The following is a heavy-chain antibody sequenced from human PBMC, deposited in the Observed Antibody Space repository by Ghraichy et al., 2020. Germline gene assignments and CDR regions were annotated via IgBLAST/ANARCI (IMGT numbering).Heavy chain of an antibody. CDR1: GGSIRDYY. J-gene: IGHJ4*02. Sequence: SQTLSLTCTVSGGSIRDYYWNWIRQTPGKGLEWIGYIHASGSTKYNPSLTTRLSISVDTTMNQISLNLRSVTAADTTVYYFAGFDSTGSGYLHLDIWGQGTLVTVSS. CDR3: AGFDSTGSGYLHLDI. CDR2: IHASGST. V-gene: IGHV4-59*01. D-gene: IGHD6-25*01.